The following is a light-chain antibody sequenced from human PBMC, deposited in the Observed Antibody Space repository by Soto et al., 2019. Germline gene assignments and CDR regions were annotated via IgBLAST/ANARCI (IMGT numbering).Light chain of an antibody. J-gene: IGKJ5*01. CDR2: GAS. CDR3: QQYGGSSLII. Sequence: PGEGVTLSCRTSQSVSSSYLAWYQQKPGQAPRLLMYGASNRASGIPDRFSGSGSGTDFTLTISRLEPEDFAVYYCQQYGGSSLIIFGQGTRLEIK. V-gene: IGKV3-20*01. CDR1: QSVSSSY.